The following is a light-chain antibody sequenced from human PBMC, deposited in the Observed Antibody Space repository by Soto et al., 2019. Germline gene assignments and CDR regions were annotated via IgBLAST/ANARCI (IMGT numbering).Light chain of an antibody. CDR1: QSLLHSNGYNY. Sequence: DIVMTQSPLSLPVTSGEPASISCRSSQSLLHSNGYNYLDWYLQKPGQSPQLLIYLGSNRASGVPDRFSGSGSGTDFTLKISRVEAEDVGVFYCMQALQTPITFGQGTRL. CDR3: MQALQTPIT. CDR2: LGS. V-gene: IGKV2-28*01. J-gene: IGKJ5*01.